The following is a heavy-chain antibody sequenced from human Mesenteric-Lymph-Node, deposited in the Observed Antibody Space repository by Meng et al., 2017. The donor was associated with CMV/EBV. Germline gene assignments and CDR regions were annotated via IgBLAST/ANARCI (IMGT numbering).Heavy chain of an antibody. CDR1: GFTFSSYG. CDR2: ISYDGSKK. D-gene: IGHD2-2*01. Sequence: WGSLRLSCAASGFTFSSYGMHWVRQAPGKGLEWVAVISYDGSKKYFADSVKGRFTISRDNSKNTLYLQMNSLRAADTAVYYCARDRCSSTSCYYNYYYGMDVWGQGTTVTVSS. V-gene: IGHV3-30-3*01. J-gene: IGHJ6*02. CDR3: ARDRCSSTSCYYNYYYGMDV.